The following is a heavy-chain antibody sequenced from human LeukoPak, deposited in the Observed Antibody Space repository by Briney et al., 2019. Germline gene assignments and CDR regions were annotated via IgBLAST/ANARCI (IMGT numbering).Heavy chain of an antibody. CDR2: ISSSSSYL. J-gene: IGHJ4*02. Sequence: GGSLRLSCAASGFTFSSYSMNWVRQAPGKGLEWVSSISSSSSYLYYADSVKGRFTISRDNAKNSLYLQMNSLRAEDTAVYYCARPAVEYYFDYWGQGTLVTVSS. V-gene: IGHV3-21*01. D-gene: IGHD2-2*01. CDR1: GFTFSSYS. CDR3: ARPAVEYYFDY.